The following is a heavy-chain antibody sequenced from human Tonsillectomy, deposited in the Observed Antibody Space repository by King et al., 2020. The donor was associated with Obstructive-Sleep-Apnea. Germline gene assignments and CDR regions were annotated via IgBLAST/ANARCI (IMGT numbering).Heavy chain of an antibody. D-gene: IGHD3-10*01. CDR2: INSDGSNT. V-gene: IGHV3-74*01. J-gene: IGHJ4*02. CDR1: GFTFSSYW. Sequence: VQLVESGGGLVQPGGSLRLSCAASGFTFSSYWMYWVRQAPGKGLVWVSRINSDGSNTIYADSVKGRFNVSRDNAKNPLYLQMNSLRAEDTAVYYCARISAGYWGQGTLVTVSS. CDR3: ARISAGY.